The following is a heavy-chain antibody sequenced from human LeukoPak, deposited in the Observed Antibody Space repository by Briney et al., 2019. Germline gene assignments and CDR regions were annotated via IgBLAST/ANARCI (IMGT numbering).Heavy chain of an antibody. CDR2: IYYSGST. CDR3: ARGHYDFWSGYYSGYYFDY. Sequence: KSSETLSLTCTVSGGSISSYYWSWIRQPPGKGLEWIGYIYYSGSTNYNPSLKSRVTISVDTSKNQFSLKLSSVTAADTAVYYCARGHYDFWSGYYSGYYFDYWGQGTLVTVSS. V-gene: IGHV4-59*01. CDR1: GGSISSYY. J-gene: IGHJ4*02. D-gene: IGHD3-3*01.